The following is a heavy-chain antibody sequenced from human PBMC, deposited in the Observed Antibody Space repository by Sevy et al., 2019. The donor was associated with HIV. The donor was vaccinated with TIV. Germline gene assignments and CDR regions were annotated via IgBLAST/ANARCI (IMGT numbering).Heavy chain of an antibody. CDR3: ARGQWLVHDY. V-gene: IGHV4-39*01. Sequence: SETLSLTCAVSGGSISSSSYYWGWIRQPPGKGLEWIGSIYYGGSTYYHPSLKSRVTIAVDTSKNQFSLKLSSVTAADTAVYYWARGQWLVHDYWGQGTLVTVSS. D-gene: IGHD6-19*01. CDR1: GGSISSSSYY. CDR2: IYYGGST. J-gene: IGHJ4*02.